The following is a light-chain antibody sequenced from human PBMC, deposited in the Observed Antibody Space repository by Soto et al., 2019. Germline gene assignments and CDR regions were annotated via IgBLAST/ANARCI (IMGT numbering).Light chain of an antibody. CDR1: QSVGSSH. CDR2: GAS. Sequence: EIVLTQSPGTLSSSPGERATLSCRASQSVGSSHLAWYQQKPGQAPRLLIYGASSRATGIPDRFSGSGSGTDFTLTIRRLEPEDFGVYFCQQYGDSPMYTFGQGTKLEI. V-gene: IGKV3-20*01. CDR3: QQYGDSPMYT. J-gene: IGKJ2*01.